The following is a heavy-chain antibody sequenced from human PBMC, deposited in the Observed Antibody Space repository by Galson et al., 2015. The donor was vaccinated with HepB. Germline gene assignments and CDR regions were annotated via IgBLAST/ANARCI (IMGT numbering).Heavy chain of an antibody. Sequence: SLRLSCAASGFTFSSHWMSWVRQAPGKGLEWVANINQGGNEKYYVDSVSGRFTISRDNARNSPYLQMDSLRAEDTAVYYCARDHVGPGIYFDNWGQGTLVTVSS. D-gene: IGHD1-26*01. CDR3: ARDHVGPGIYFDN. V-gene: IGHV3-7*03. CDR1: GFTFSSHW. J-gene: IGHJ4*02. CDR2: INQGGNEK.